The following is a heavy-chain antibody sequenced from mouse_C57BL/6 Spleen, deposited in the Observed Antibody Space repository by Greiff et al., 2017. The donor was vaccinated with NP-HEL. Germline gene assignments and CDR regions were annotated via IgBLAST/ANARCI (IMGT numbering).Heavy chain of an antibody. D-gene: IGHD1-1*01. Sequence: EVQVVESGEGLVKPGGSLKLSCAASGFTFSSYAMSWVRQTPEKRLEWVAYISSGGDYIYYADTVKGRFTISRDNARNTLYLQMSSLKSEDTAMYYCTREGGSSYDAMDYWGQGTSVTVSS. CDR2: ISSGGDYI. CDR1: GFTFSSYA. J-gene: IGHJ4*01. V-gene: IGHV5-9-1*02. CDR3: TREGGSSYDAMDY.